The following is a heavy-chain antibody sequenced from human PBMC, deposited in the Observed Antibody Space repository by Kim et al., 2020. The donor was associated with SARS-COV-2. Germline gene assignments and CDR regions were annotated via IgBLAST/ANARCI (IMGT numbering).Heavy chain of an antibody. D-gene: IGHD2-15*01. V-gene: IGHV7-4-1*02. CDR1: GYTFTSYA. Sequence: ASVKVSCKASGYTFTSYAMNWVRQAPGQGLEWMGWINTNTGNPTYAQGFTGRFVFSLDTSVSTAYLQISSLKAEDTAVYYCAREVRAAYYWYFDLWGRGTLVTVSS. J-gene: IGHJ2*01. CDR3: AREVRAAYYWYFDL. CDR2: INTNTGNP.